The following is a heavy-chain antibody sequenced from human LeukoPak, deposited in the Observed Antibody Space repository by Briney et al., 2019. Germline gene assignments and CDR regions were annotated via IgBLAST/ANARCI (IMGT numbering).Heavy chain of an antibody. CDR2: IYYSGST. D-gene: IGHD1-7*01. V-gene: IGHV4-59*02. CDR1: GGSVSSYY. CDR3: ARDNWNYGSSMDV. Sequence: SETLSLTCTVSGGSVSSYYWSWIRQPPGKGLEWIGYIYYSGSTNYNPSLKSRVTISVDTSKNQFSLKLSSVIAADTAVYHCARDNWNYGSSMDVWGQGTTVTVSS. J-gene: IGHJ6*02.